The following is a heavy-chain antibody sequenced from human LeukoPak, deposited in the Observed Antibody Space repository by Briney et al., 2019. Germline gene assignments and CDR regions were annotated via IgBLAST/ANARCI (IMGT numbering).Heavy chain of an antibody. V-gene: IGHV3-72*01. CDR1: GFKFSDHY. J-gene: IGHJ6*02. CDR3: GRIAIKASTGMDF. Sequence: GGSLRLSCAASGFKFSDHYIDWVRQAPGKGLEWVGRSRNKASSYTTEYAASVEGRFTISRDVSESSLYLQMNSLRTKDTAVYYGGRIAIKASTGMDFWGQGTTVTVSS. CDR2: SRNKASSYTT. D-gene: IGHD2-21*01.